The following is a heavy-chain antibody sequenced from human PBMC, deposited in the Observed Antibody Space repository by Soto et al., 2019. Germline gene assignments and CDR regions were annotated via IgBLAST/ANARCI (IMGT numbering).Heavy chain of an antibody. CDR1: CGSTISYC. Sequence: AETLTLTCTFSCGSTISYCWSWIPQPAGEGLRWIVRIYTSGSTNYNPSLKSRVTMSVATAKNQLSLKLRSVTAADTAVYYCARGRGYYYDSSGYYSQAHFFDYWGQGTLVTVSS. J-gene: IGHJ4*02. V-gene: IGHV4-4*07. D-gene: IGHD3-22*01. CDR2: IYTSGST. CDR3: ARGRGYYYDSSGYYSQAHFFDY.